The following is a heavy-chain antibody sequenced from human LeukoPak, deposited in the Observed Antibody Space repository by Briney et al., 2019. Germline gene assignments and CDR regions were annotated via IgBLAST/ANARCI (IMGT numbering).Heavy chain of an antibody. Sequence: PSETLSLTCTVSGGSFSSGSYYWSWIRQPPGKGLEWIGYLYYSGSTNYNPSLKSRVTISVDTSKNQFSLKLSSVTAADTAVYYCARGRWTDVARGSYYFDYWGQGTLVSVSS. CDR2: LYYSGST. D-gene: IGHD3-10*01. V-gene: IGHV4-61*01. CDR3: ARGRWTDVARGSYYFDY. J-gene: IGHJ4*02. CDR1: GGSFSSGSYY.